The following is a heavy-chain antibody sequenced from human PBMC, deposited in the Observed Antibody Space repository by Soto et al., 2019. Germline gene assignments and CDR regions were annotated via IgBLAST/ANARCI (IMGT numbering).Heavy chain of an antibody. CDR2: INPSGGST. CDR1: GYTFTSYY. Sequence: ASVKVSCKASGYTFTSYYMHWVRQAPGQGLEWMGIINPSGGSTSYAQKFQGRVTMTRDTSTSTVYMELSSLRSEDTAVYYCATTPPYYYDSSGSLDYWGQGTLVTSPQ. V-gene: IGHV1-46*01. D-gene: IGHD3-22*01. CDR3: ATTPPYYYDSSGSLDY. J-gene: IGHJ4*02.